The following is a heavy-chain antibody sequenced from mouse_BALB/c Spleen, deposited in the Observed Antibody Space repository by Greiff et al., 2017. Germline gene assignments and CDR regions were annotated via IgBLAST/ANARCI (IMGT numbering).Heavy chain of an antibody. D-gene: IGHD3-1*01. J-gene: IGHJ4*01. V-gene: IGHV14-3*02. Sequence: VQLQQSGAELVKPGASVKLSCTASGFNIKDTYMHWVNQRPEQGLEWIGRIDPANGNTKYDPKFQGKATITADKSSSTAYMELSSLTSEDSAVYYCARFGQLGLRGLDYYAMDYWGQGTSVTVSS. CDR3: ARFGQLGLRGLDYYAMDY. CDR2: IDPANGNT. CDR1: GFNIKDTY.